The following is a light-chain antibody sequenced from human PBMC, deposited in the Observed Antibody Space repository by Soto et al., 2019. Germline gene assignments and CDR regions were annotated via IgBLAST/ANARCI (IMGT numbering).Light chain of an antibody. CDR1: QSLSGW. CDR2: DAS. Sequence: DIQMTQSPSTLSASVGDRVIITCRASQSLSGWLAWYQQKPGKAPKLLIYDASSLESGVPSRFSGSGSGTEFTLTISSLQPDDFATYYCQQYNSYWTFGQGTKVDIK. CDR3: QQYNSYWT. J-gene: IGKJ1*01. V-gene: IGKV1-5*01.